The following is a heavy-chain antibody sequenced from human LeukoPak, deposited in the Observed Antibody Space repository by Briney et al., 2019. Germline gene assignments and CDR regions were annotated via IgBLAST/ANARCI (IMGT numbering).Heavy chain of an antibody. CDR3: AIRPLDCSSTSCYTEAYYYMDV. D-gene: IGHD2-2*02. Sequence: SLEVSDKAYFIFVCKFDRVYVRRASGQTFNFMARISPILGMANYAQKFQGRVTITADKSTSTAYMELSSLRSEDTAVYYCAIRPLDCSSTSCYTEAYYYMDVWGKGTTVTVSS. J-gene: IGHJ6*03. CDR2: ISPILGMA. V-gene: IGHV1-69*04. CDR1: FIFVCKFD.